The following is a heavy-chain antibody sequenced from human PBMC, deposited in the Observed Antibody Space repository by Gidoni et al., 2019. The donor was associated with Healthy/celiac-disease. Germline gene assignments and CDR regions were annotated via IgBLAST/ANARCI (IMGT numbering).Heavy chain of an antibody. CDR2: INHSGST. CDR3: ARDRRNPFTMVRGAHAGMDV. Sequence: FFSGYYWSWIRQPPGKGLEWIGEINHSGSTNYNPSLKSRVTISVDTSKNQFSLKLSSVTAADTAVYYCARDRRNPFTMVRGAHAGMDVWGQGTTVTVSS. V-gene: IGHV4-34*01. J-gene: IGHJ6*02. D-gene: IGHD3-10*01. CDR1: FFSGYY.